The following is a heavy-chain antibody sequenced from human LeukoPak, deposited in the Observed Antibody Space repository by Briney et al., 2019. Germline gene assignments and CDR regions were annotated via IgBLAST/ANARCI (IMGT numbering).Heavy chain of an antibody. CDR3: ARAVAWNYYYMDV. V-gene: IGHV4-59*11. Sequence: SETLSLTCTASGGSISSHYWSWIRQPPGKGLEWIGYIYYCGSTNYNPSLKNRVTISVDTTKNQFSLKLSSVTAADTAVYYCARAVAWNYYYMDVWGKGTTVTVSS. J-gene: IGHJ6*03. CDR1: GGSISSHY. CDR2: IYYCGST. D-gene: IGHD2-15*01.